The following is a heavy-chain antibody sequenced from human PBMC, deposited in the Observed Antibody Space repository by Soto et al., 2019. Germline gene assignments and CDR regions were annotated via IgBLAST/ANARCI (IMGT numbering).Heavy chain of an antibody. CDR2: IYYSGST. Sequence: SETLSLTCTVSGGSISSGGYYCSWIRQAPGKGLEWIGYIYYSGSTYYNPSLKSRVTISVDTSKNQFSLKLSSVTAADTAVFYCARALGSWDGQGKSNWLDPRGQVTLDTVSS. CDR3: ARALGSWDGQGKSNWLDP. J-gene: IGHJ5*02. D-gene: IGHD6-13*01. CDR1: GGSISSGGYY. V-gene: IGHV4-31*03.